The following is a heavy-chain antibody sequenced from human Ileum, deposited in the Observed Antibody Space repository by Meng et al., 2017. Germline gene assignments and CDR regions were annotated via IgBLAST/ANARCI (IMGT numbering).Heavy chain of an antibody. D-gene: IGHD1-26*01. CDR1: GGSFSAYY. CDR3: ARSERSVYWYFDL. Sequence: VELQRWGAGLLRPSETLSLTCVVYGGSFSAYYWTWIRQPPGKGLEWIGEINHSATTYYSPSLMGRVSVSVDTSKNQFSLKLTSVTAADTAVYYCARSERSVYWYFDLWGRGTLVTVSS. J-gene: IGHJ2*01. V-gene: IGHV4-34*01. CDR2: INHSATT.